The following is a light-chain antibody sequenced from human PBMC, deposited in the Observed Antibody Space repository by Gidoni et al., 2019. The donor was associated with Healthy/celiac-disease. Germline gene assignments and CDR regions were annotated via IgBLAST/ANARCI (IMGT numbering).Light chain of an antibody. V-gene: IGKV3-11*01. CDR1: QSVSSY. Sequence: EIVLTQSPATLSVSPGERATLSCRASQSVSSYLAWYQQKPGQAPRLLIYDASNRATGIPARFSGSGSGTDFTLTISSLEPEDFAVYYCQQRSNWPTFXXXTRLEIK. CDR2: DAS. J-gene: IGKJ5*01. CDR3: QQRSNWPT.